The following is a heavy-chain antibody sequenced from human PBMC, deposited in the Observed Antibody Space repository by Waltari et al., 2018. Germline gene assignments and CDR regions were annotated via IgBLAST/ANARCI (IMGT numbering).Heavy chain of an antibody. Sequence: EVQLVESGGGLVQPGGSLRLSCAASGFTFSSYSMNWVRQAPGKGLEWVSYISSSSSTIYYADSVKGRFTISRDNAKNSLYLQMNSLRAEDTAVYYCARVGGLTSIYSSSWYGYDWFDPWGQGTLVTVSS. CDR1: GFTFSSYS. J-gene: IGHJ5*02. CDR3: ARVGGLTSIYSSSWYGYDWFDP. CDR2: ISSSSSTI. V-gene: IGHV3-48*04. D-gene: IGHD6-13*01.